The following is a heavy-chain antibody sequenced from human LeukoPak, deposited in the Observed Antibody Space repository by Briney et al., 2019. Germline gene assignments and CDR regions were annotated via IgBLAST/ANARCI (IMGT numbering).Heavy chain of an antibody. Sequence: GGSLRLSCAASGFTFSTYSMNWARQAPGKGLEWVSALSGTGGSANYAESVRGRFTISRDNSKNTLYLQMNSLRAEDTAVYYCAKDEWGWLRNFAYWGQGTLVTVSS. D-gene: IGHD5-12*01. V-gene: IGHV3-23*01. CDR1: GFTFSTYS. CDR2: LSGTGGSA. J-gene: IGHJ4*02. CDR3: AKDEWGWLRNFAY.